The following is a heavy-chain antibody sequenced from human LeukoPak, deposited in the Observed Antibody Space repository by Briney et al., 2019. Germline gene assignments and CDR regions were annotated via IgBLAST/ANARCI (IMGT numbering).Heavy chain of an antibody. Sequence: SETLSLTCTVSGGPIRNSYWSWVRHSAGTGMQWIGRIHGTLGSTNHNPSLKSRVVMSLDTSSNQFSLRLSAMSAADTATYYCARIFDRDIWGQGTLVTASP. D-gene: IGHD3-3*01. CDR3: ARIFDRDI. CDR1: GGPIRNSY. CDR2: IHGTLGST. J-gene: IGHJ3*02. V-gene: IGHV4-4*07.